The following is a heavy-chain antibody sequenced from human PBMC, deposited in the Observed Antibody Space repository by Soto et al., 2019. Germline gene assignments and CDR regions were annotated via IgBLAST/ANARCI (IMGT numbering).Heavy chain of an antibody. Sequence: ASVKVSCKASGYTFINYYLHWVRQSPGQGLEWMGIINPSAGSTNYAQKFQGRVTMTRDTSTSTVYVELSSLRSEDTAVYFCARLGTAAGDGFDIWGQGTMVTVSS. CDR1: GYTFINYY. CDR3: ARLGTAAGDGFDI. D-gene: IGHD6-13*01. V-gene: IGHV1-46*03. J-gene: IGHJ3*02. CDR2: INPSAGST.